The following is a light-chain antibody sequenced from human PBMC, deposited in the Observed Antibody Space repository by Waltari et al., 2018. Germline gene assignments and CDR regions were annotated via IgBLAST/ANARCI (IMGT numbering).Light chain of an antibody. CDR3: SSSTSSSTLV. CDR1: SSDVGSDNY. CDR2: EVS. Sequence: QSALTQPASVSGSPGQSITISCTGTSSDVGSDNYVSWYQQHPGKAPKLMIYEVSSRPSGVSNRCSGSKSANTASLTISGLQAEDEADYYCSSSTSSSTLVFGTGTKVTVL. J-gene: IGLJ1*01. V-gene: IGLV2-14*01.